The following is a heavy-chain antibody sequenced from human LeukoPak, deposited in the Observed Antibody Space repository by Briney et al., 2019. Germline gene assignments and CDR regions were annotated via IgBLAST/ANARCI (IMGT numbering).Heavy chain of an antibody. D-gene: IGHD2-15*01. V-gene: IGHV1-46*01. Sequence: ASVKVSCKASGYTFTSYGISWVRQAPGQGLEWMGIINPSGGSTSYAQKFQGRVTMTRDTSTSTVYMELSSLRSEDTAVYYCARGGCSGGSCYRYYYYYYMDVWGKGTTVTISS. J-gene: IGHJ6*03. CDR2: INPSGGST. CDR3: ARGGCSGGSCYRYYYYYYMDV. CDR1: GYTFTSYG.